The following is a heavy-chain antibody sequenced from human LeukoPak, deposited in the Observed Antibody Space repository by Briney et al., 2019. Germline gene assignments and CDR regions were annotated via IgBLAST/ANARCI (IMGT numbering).Heavy chain of an antibody. CDR1: GYTFTSYY. V-gene: IGHV1-46*01. CDR3: ARATNGPYYFDY. CDR2: INPSGGST. Sequence: ASVKVSCRASGYTFTSYYMHWVRQAPGQGLVWMGIINPSGGSTSYAQKFQGRVTMTRDMSTSTVYMELSSLRSEDTAVYYCARATNGPYYFDYRGQGTLVTVSS. J-gene: IGHJ4*02. D-gene: IGHD5-12*01.